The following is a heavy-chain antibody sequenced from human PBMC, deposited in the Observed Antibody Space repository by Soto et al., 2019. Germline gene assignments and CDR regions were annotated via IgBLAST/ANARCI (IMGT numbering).Heavy chain of an antibody. D-gene: IGHD2-21*02. Sequence: GGTLRLSCAASGFAFSTFSMHWVRQAPGKGLEWVSSIGTRGDIYYADSVKGRFTISRDNAKNSLSLQMNSLRAEDTGVYYCAREETAWPLAYGLDVWGQGTTVTVSS. CDR3: AREETAWPLAYGLDV. CDR1: GFAFSTFS. V-gene: IGHV3-21*01. J-gene: IGHJ6*02. CDR2: IGTRGDI.